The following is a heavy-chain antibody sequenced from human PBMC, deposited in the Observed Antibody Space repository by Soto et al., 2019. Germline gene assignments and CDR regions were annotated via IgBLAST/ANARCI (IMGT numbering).Heavy chain of an antibody. J-gene: IGHJ6*03. D-gene: IGHD3-9*01. V-gene: IGHV3-21*01. CDR1: GFTFSRYS. CDR2: ISSSSSYI. Sequence: GGSLRLSCAASGFTFSRYSMNWVRQAPGKGLEWVSSISSSSSYIYYAASVKGRFTTSRDKARNSLYLQMNSLRAEDTAVYYCARDLRYFDWLPREDYMDVWVKGTTVTVSS. CDR3: ARDLRYFDWLPREDYMDV.